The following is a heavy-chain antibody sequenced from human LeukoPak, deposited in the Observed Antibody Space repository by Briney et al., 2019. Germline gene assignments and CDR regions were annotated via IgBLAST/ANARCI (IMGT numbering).Heavy chain of an antibody. CDR1: GFSVTTDSYC. J-gene: IGHJ4*02. CDR3: ARDHFGSLDS. CDR2: DYCGGNT. Sequence: SSETLSLTCTVSGFSVTTDSYCWGWIRQPPGKGLEWIGYDYCGGNTNYDPSLKRRVTISVDTSKNQFSLTLTSDTAADTAVYFCARDHFGSLDSWGQGILVTVSS. V-gene: IGHV4-61*01. D-gene: IGHD3-10*01.